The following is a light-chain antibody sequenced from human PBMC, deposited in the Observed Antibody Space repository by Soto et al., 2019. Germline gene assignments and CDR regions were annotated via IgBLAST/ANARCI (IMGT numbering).Light chain of an antibody. CDR1: HGISTY. Sequence: EIVLTQSPATLSLSPGERATLSCRASHGISTYLAWYLQKPGQAPRLLIYDASTRATGIPARFSGSGSGTDFTLTISSLEPEDFAVYYCQHYDNWPFTFGQGTKLEI. V-gene: IGKV3-11*01. CDR2: DAS. CDR3: QHYDNWPFT. J-gene: IGKJ2*01.